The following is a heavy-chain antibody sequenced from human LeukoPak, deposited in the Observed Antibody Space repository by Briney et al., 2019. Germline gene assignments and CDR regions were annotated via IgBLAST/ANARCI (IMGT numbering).Heavy chain of an antibody. CDR2: FNPSGVTT. J-gene: IGHJ4*02. V-gene: IGHV1-46*01. Sequence: ASVKVSCKASGYTFTTYYMHWVRQAPGQGLEWMGMFNPSGVTTTYAQKFQGRVTMTRDTSTSTVYMELSSLRSEDMAVYYCARDNGDYVFDYWGQGTLVTVSS. CDR1: GYTFTTYY. CDR3: ARDNGDYVFDY. D-gene: IGHD4-17*01.